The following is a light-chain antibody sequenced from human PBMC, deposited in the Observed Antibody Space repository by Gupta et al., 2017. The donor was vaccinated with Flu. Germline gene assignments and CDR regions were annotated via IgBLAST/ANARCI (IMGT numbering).Light chain of an antibody. CDR2: GAS. J-gene: IGKJ3*01. CDR3: QQYGSSPPFT. Sequence: EIVLTQSPGTLSLSPGERATLSCRASQSVSSSYLAWYQQKPGQAPRLLIYGASSRATGIPDRFSGSGYGTDFTLTISRREPEDFAVYYCQQYGSSPPFTFGHGTKVDIK. CDR1: QSVSSSY. V-gene: IGKV3-20*01.